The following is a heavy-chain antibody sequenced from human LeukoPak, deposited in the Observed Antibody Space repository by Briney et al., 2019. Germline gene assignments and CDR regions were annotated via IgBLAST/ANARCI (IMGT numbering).Heavy chain of an antibody. Sequence: ASVKVSCKASGYTFTSYYMHWVRQAPGQGLEWMGIINPSGGSTSYAQKFQGRVTMTRDTSISTAYMELSRLRSDDTAVYYCARDIATMVRGVSRSGDFDYWGQGTLVTVSS. CDR1: GYTFTSYY. CDR3: ARDIATMVRGVSRSGDFDY. CDR2: INPSGGST. D-gene: IGHD3-10*01. J-gene: IGHJ4*02. V-gene: IGHV1-46*01.